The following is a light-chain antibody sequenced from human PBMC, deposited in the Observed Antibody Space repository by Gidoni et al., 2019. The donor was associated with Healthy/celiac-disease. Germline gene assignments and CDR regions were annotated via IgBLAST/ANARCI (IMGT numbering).Light chain of an antibody. V-gene: IGLV3-19*01. CDR2: GKN. Sequence: SSERTQDPAVSVALGQTVRITCQGDSLRSYCASWYQPKPGQSPVLVLYGKNNRPSGIPDRFSGSSSGNTASLTITVAQQEDEADYYCNSRDSRGNPSFGGGTKLTVL. J-gene: IGLJ2*01. CDR3: NSRDSRGNPS. CDR1: SLRSYC.